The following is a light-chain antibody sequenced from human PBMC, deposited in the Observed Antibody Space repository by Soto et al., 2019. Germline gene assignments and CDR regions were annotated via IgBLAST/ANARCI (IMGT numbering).Light chain of an antibody. CDR2: SAS. Sequence: DIVMTQSPLSLPVTPGEPASISRRSSQSLLHSNGYNYLDWYQQKPGKAPKILIYSASTLVRGVPSRFSGSGSGTEFTLTISGLQPEDSPTYYCQQAKSFPITFGQGTRLEIK. CDR1: QSLLHSNGYNY. CDR3: QQAKSFPIT. V-gene: IGKV2-28*01. J-gene: IGKJ5*01.